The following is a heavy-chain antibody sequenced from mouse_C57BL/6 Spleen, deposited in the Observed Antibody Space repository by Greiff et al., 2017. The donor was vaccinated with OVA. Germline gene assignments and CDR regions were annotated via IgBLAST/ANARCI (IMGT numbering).Heavy chain of an antibody. CDR2: ISYDGSN. CDR1: GYSITSGYY. CDR3: ARRDYGSSFAY. Sequence: EVKLQESGPGLVKPSQSLSLTCSVTGYSITSGYYWNWIRQFPGNKLEWMGYISYDGSNNYNPSLKNRISITRDTSKNQFFLKLNSVTTEDTATYYCARRDYGSSFAYWGQGTLVTVSA. V-gene: IGHV3-6*01. J-gene: IGHJ3*01. D-gene: IGHD1-1*01.